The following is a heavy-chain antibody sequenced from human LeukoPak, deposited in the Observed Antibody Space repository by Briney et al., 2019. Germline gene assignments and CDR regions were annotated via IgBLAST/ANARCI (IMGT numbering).Heavy chain of an antibody. CDR3: ARSESYYGSGSYPDY. CDR2: INHSGST. V-gene: IGHV4-34*01. D-gene: IGHD3-10*01. J-gene: IGHJ4*02. Sequence: SETLSLTCAVYGGSFSGYYWSWIRQPPGKGLEWIGEINHSGSTNYNPSLKSRVTISVDTSKNQFSLKLSSVTAADTAVYYCARSESYYGSGSYPDYWGQGTLVTVSS. CDR1: GGSFSGYY.